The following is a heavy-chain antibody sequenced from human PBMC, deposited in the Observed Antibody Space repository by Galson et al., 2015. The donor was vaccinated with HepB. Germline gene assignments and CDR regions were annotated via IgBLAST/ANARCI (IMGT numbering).Heavy chain of an antibody. J-gene: IGHJ4*02. CDR2: VWYDGTKQ. Sequence: SLRLSCAASGFVFSRHGMHWARQAPGKGLEWVAVVWYDGTKQSSSESVEGRFTISRDNSKNMVYLQMNSLRVEDTAVYYCWMIGTDFDYWGQGALVTVSS. CDR3: WMIGTDFDY. V-gene: IGHV3-33*01. D-gene: IGHD2-21*01. CDR1: GFVFSRHG.